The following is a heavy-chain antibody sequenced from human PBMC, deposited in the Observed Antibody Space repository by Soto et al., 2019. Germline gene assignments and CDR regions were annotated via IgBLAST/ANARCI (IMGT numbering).Heavy chain of an antibody. CDR1: GITFSDNS. V-gene: IGHV3-48*02. CDR2: ISSSSSII. CDR3: AIRGN. Sequence: EVQVVESGGGLVQPGGSLRLSCGVSGITFSDNSMNWVRQAPGKGLEWVSYISSSSSIINYADSVRGRFTISRDNAKNSLYLQMNSLRDEDTAVYYCAIRGNWGQGTRVTVSS. J-gene: IGHJ4*02.